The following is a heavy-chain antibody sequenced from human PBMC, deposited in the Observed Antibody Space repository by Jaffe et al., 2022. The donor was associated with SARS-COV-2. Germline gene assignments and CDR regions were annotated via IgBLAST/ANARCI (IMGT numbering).Heavy chain of an antibody. CDR2: IWYDGSNK. D-gene: IGHD3-16*01. V-gene: IGHV3-33*01. CDR1: GFTFSSYG. CDR3: ARGGGYYYGMDV. J-gene: IGHJ6*02. Sequence: QVQLVESGGGVVQPGRSLRLSCAASGFTFSSYGMHWVRQAPGKGLEWVAVIWYDGSNKYYADSVKGRFTISRDNSKNTLYLQMNSLRAEDTAVYYCARGGGYYYGMDVWGQGTTVTVSS.